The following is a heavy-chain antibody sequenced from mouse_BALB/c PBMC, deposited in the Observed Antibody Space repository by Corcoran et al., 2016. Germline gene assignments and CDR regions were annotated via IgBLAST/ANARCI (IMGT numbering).Heavy chain of an antibody. J-gene: IGHJ2*01. CDR3: ARDYDGDYFDY. D-gene: IGHD2-4*01. V-gene: IGHV14-3*02. CDR1: GFNIKDTY. CDR2: IDPANGNT. Sequence: EVQLQQSAAELVKPGASVKLSCTASGFNIKDTYMHWVKQRPEQGLEWIGRIDPANGNTKYDPKFQGKATITADTSSNTAYLQLSSLTSEDTAVYYCARDYDGDYFDYWGQGTTLTVSS.